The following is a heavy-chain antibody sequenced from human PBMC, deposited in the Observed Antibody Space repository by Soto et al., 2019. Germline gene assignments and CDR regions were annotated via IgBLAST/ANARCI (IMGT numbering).Heavy chain of an antibody. Sequence: GGSLRLSCAASGFALGNSWMHWVRQPPGKGPEWVSRMTSDGRTIQYADSVKGRFTASRDNAKNTLYLQMDSLRAEDTAMYYCATAEVDYWGPGTLVTVSS. CDR1: GFALGNSW. CDR2: MTSDGRTI. V-gene: IGHV3-74*01. J-gene: IGHJ4*02. CDR3: ATAEVDY.